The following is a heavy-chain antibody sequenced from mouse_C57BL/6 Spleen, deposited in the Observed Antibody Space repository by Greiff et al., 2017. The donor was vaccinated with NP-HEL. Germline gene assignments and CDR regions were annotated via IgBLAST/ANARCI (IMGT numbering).Heavy chain of an antibody. Sequence: QVQLKESGPELVKPGASVKISCKASGYAFSSSWMNWVKQRPGKGLEWIGRIYPGDGDTNYNGKFKGKATLTADKSSSTAYMQLSSLTSEDSAVYFCARVVTTVVAGDYFDYWGQGTTLTVSS. CDR2: IYPGDGDT. CDR1: GYAFSSSW. J-gene: IGHJ2*01. D-gene: IGHD1-1*01. CDR3: ARVVTTVVAGDYFDY. V-gene: IGHV1-82*01.